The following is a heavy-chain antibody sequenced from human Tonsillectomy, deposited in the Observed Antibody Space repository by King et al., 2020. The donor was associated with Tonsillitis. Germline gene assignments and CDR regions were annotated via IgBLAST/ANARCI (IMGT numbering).Heavy chain of an antibody. CDR1: GGSINNYY. D-gene: IGHD2-8*02. CDR2: LFYGGTT. CDR3: ARSDYCTGTDCFRAFDI. J-gene: IGHJ3*02. V-gene: IGHV4-59*01. Sequence: QLQESGPGLVKPSETLSLICAVSGGSINNYYWSWIRPTPGKGLAWIAFLFYGGTTNSKPSLMSRVTVSVDTSKNQFSLKLTSVTAADTAMYYCARSDYCTGTDCFRAFDIWGQGTMVTVPS.